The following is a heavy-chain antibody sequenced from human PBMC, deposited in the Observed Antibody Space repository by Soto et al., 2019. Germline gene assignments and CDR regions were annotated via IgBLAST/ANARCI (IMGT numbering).Heavy chain of an antibody. CDR2: IKQDGSEK. J-gene: IGHJ3*02. D-gene: IGHD4-17*01. V-gene: IGHV3-7*01. CDR3: LVTTSAFDI. CDR1: GFTLSNFW. Sequence: EVQLVESGGDLAQPGGSLRLSCAASGFTLSNFWVNWVRQAPGKGLEWVANIKQDGSEKYYVDSVKGRLTISRDNTKNSLFLQMNNLRAEDTAVYYCLVTTSAFDILGQGTTVTVSS.